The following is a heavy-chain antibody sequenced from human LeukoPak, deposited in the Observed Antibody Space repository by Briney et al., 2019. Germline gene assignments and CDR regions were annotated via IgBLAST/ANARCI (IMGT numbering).Heavy chain of an antibody. J-gene: IGHJ4*02. CDR1: GYSISSGYY. CDR2: IYHSGST. D-gene: IGHD5-18*01. Sequence: SETLSLTCTVSGYSISSGYYWGWIRQPPGKGLEWIGSIYHSGSTYYNPSLKSRVTISVDTSKNQFSLKLSSVTAADTAVYYCARDKAGHSYGFPLDYWGQGTLVTVSS. CDR3: ARDKAGHSYGFPLDY. V-gene: IGHV4-38-2*02.